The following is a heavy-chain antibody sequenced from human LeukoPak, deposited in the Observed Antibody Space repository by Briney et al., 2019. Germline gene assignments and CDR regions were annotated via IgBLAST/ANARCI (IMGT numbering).Heavy chain of an antibody. J-gene: IGHJ4*02. D-gene: IGHD6-13*01. V-gene: IGHV4-59*12. CDR3: ARDSSSGGFDY. CDR2: IYYSGST. Sequence: PSETLSLTCTVSGGSISSYYWSWIRQPPGKGPEWIGYIYYSGSTNYNPSLKSRVTMSVDTSKNQFSLKLSSATAADTAVYYCARDSSSGGFDYWGQGTLVTVSS. CDR1: GGSISSYY.